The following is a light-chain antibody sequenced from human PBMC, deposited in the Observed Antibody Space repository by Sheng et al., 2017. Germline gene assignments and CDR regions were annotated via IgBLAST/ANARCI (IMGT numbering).Light chain of an antibody. CDR3: QQFADSRWT. Sequence: EIVLTQSPDTLSLSPGERATLSCRASQTFSSSTLAWYQQKPGQAPRLLIHGASSRATGVPDRFSGDGSGTDFTLTISMLEPEDFAVYYCQQFADSRWTFGQGTRVEIK. CDR2: GAS. J-gene: IGKJ1*01. V-gene: IGKV3-20*01. CDR1: QTFSSST.